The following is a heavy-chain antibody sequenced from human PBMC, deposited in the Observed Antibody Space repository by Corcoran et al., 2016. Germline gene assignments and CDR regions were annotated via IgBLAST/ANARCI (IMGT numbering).Heavy chain of an antibody. CDR1: GDTFTSYY. J-gene: IGHJ4*02. CDR2: VNPSDGRT. D-gene: IGHD6-13*01. CDR3: ARDGSGSSSWYSGRY. V-gene: IGHV1-46*01. Sequence: VQSGAEVKKPGASVKVSCKASGDTFTSYYMHWVRQAPGQGLEWMGIVNPSDGRTSYAQKFQGRVTMTWDTSTSTLDMELSSLGSEDTAVYYCARDGSGSSSWYSGRYWGQGTLVTVSS.